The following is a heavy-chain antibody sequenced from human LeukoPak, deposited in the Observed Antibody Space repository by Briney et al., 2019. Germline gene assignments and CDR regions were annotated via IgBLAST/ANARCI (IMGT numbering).Heavy chain of an antibody. CDR1: GYTFTSYA. CDR3: ARSGTMPFPYYYYGMDV. Sequence: ASVKVSCKASGYTFTSYAMHWVRQAPGQRLEWMGWINAGNGNTKYSQKFQGRVTITRDTSASTAYMELSSLRSEDTAVYYCARSGTMPFPYYYYGMDVWGKGTTVTVSS. J-gene: IGHJ6*04. V-gene: IGHV1-3*01. CDR2: INAGNGNT. D-gene: IGHD2-2*01.